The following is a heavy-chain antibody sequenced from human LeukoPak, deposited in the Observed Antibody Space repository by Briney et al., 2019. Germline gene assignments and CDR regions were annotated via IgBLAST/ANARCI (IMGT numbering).Heavy chain of an antibody. CDR3: ARDWRDGYNLVFDY. D-gene: IGHD5-24*01. J-gene: IGHJ4*02. CDR1: GFSFSTYS. Sequence: GGSLRLSCAASGFSFSTYSMNWVRQAPGKGLEWVAIIHQDGSDKYYVDSVKGRFTISRDNAKNSLYLQMNSLRAEDTAVYYCARDWRDGYNLVFDYWGQGTLVTASS. V-gene: IGHV3-7*01. CDR2: IHQDGSDK.